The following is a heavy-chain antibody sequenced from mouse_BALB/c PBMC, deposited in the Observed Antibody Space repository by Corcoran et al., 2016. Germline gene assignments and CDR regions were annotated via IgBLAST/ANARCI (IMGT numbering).Heavy chain of an antibody. J-gene: IGHJ1*01. Sequence: EVQLQQSGAELVKPGASVKLYCTASGFNIKDTYMHWVKQRPEQGREWIGRIDPANGNTKYDPKFQGKATITADTSSNTAYLQLSSLTSEDTAVYYCARRGNYGYFDVWGAGTTVTVSS. CDR2: IDPANGNT. D-gene: IGHD2-1*01. V-gene: IGHV14-3*02. CDR3: ARRGNYGYFDV. CDR1: GFNIKDTY.